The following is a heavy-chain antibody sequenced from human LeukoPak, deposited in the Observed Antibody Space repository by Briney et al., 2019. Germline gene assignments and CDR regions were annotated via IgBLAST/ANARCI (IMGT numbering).Heavy chain of an antibody. D-gene: IGHD3-3*01. J-gene: IGHJ4*02. Sequence: GGSPRLSCAASGFTFSSYGMHWVRQAPGKGLEWVAFIRYDGSNKYYADSVKGRFTISRDNSKNTLYLQMNSLRAEDTAVYYCATLATSYDFLFLDYWGQGTLVTVSS. CDR3: ATLATSYDFLFLDY. CDR2: IRYDGSNK. CDR1: GFTFSSYG. V-gene: IGHV3-30*02.